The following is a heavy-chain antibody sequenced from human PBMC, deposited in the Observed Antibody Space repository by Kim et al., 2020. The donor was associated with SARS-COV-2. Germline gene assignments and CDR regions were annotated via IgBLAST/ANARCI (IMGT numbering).Heavy chain of an antibody. D-gene: IGHD3-10*01. CDR2: ISSDGSDT. CDR1: GFTFSTYW. J-gene: IGHJ4*02. V-gene: IGHV3-74*01. Sequence: GGSLRLSCAASGFTFSTYWMHWVRQAPGKGLVWVSRISSDGSDTRYADSVKGRFTISRDNVKNTLYLQMNSLRAEDTAMYYCARDELVVRGVIDYWGQGTLVTVSS. CDR3: ARDELVVRGVIDY.